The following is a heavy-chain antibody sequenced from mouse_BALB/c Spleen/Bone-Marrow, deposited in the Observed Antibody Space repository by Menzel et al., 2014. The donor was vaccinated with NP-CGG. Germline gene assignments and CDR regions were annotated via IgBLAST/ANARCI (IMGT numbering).Heavy chain of an antibody. J-gene: IGHJ2*01. CDR1: GYAFTNYL. Sequence: VQLQQSGAELVKPGTSVKVSCKASGYAFTNYLIEWVKQRPVQGLEWIGVINPGSGGANYNAKFKGKATLTADKSSSTAYMQLSSLSSDDSAVYFCAREWTARAVDYWGQGTTLTVSS. CDR2: INPGSGGA. D-gene: IGHD3-2*01. V-gene: IGHV1-54*01. CDR3: AREWTARAVDY.